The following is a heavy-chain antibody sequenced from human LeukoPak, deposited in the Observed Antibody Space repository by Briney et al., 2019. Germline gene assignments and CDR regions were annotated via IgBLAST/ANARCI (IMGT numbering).Heavy chain of an antibody. CDR1: GGSISSSSYY. CDR2: IYYSGST. Sequence: SETLSLTCTVSGGSISSSSYYWGWIRQPPGKGLEWIGSIYYSGSTYYNPSLKSRVTISVDTSKNQFSLKLSSVTAADTAVYYCARRASRKTIVVVQDAFDIWGQGTMVTVSS. V-gene: IGHV4-39*01. D-gene: IGHD2-21*01. J-gene: IGHJ3*02. CDR3: ARRASRKTIVVVQDAFDI.